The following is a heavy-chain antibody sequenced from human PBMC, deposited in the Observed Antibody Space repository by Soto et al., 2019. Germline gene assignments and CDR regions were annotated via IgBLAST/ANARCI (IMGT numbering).Heavy chain of an antibody. J-gene: IGHJ6*02. CDR1: GGTFSSYA. V-gene: IGHV1-69*01. CDR3: ARDGVREMATIGYGMDV. Sequence: QVQLVQSGAEVKKPGSSVKVSCKASGGTFSSYAISWVRQAPGQGLEWMGGIIPIFGTANYAQKFQGRVTITADESTSKAYMEVSSLRSEDTAVYYCARDGVREMATIGYGMDVWGQGTTVTVSS. D-gene: IGHD5-12*01. CDR2: IIPIFGTA.